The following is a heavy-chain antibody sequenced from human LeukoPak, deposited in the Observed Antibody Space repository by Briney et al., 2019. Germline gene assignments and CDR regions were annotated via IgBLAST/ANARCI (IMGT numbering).Heavy chain of an antibody. CDR2: IYPGDSDT. CDR3: ARSRRGYCSSTSCYALRSGELYYFDY. CDR1: GYIFTSYW. D-gene: IGHD2-2*01. J-gene: IGHJ4*02. Sequence: GESLKISCKGSGYIFTSYWIGWVRQMPGKGLEWMGIIYPGDSDTRYSPSFQGQVTISADKSISTAYLQWSSLKASDTAMYYCARSRRGYCSSTSCYALRSGELYYFDYWGQGTLVTVSS. V-gene: IGHV5-51*01.